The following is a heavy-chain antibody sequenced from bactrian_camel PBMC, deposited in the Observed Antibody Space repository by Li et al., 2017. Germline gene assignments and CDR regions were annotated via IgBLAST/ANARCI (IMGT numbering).Heavy chain of an antibody. V-gene: IGHV3S1*01. Sequence: HVQLVESGGGSVQAGGSLRLSCAADGYSYRSYCLGWFRQIPESEREGVAAIDTGDGSTYYLNSVEGRFTISQSNAKNALYLQMNSLKPEDTAMYYCAARGGGDGYCFSADWKYWGKGTQVTVS. J-gene: IGHJ7*01. CDR1: GYSYRSYC. CDR2: IDTGDGST. D-gene: IGHD1*01.